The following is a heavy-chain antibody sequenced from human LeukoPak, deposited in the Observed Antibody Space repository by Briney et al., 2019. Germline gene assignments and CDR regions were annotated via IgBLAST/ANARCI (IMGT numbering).Heavy chain of an antibody. D-gene: IGHD6-13*01. J-gene: IGHJ4*02. CDR3: ARGRIAAAGTGVRDDY. CDR2: INHSGST. Sequence: SETLSLTCAVSGGSISSGGYSWSWIRQPPGKGLERIGEINHSGSTNYNPSLKSRVTISVDTSKNQFSLKLSSVTAADTAVYYCARGRIAAAGTGVRDDYWGQGTLVTVSS. V-gene: IGHV4-34*01. CDR1: GGSISSGGYS.